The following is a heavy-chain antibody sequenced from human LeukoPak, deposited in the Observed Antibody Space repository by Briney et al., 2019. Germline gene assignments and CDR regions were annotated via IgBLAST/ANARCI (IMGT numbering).Heavy chain of an antibody. CDR2: IIPIFGTA. V-gene: IGHV1-69*06. Sequence: GSSVKVSCKASGCTFSSYAISWVRQAPGQGLEWMGGIIPIFGTANYAQKFQGRVTITADKSTSTAYMELSSLRSEDTAVYYCARAVGQQLVLVYWGQGTLVTVSS. CDR3: ARAVGQQLVLVY. J-gene: IGHJ4*02. CDR1: GCTFSSYA. D-gene: IGHD6-13*01.